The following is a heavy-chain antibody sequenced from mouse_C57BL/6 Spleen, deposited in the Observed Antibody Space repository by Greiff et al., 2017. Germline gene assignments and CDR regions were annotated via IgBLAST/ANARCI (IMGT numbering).Heavy chain of an antibody. CDR2: ISDGGSYT. V-gene: IGHV5-4*01. Sequence: EVHLVESGGGLVKPGGSLKLSCAASGFTFSSYAMSWVRQTPEKRLEWVATISDGGSYTYYPDNVKGRFTISRDNAKNNLYLQMSHLKSEDTAMYYCARGGWGVGDYDAGTFYAMDYWGQGTSVTVSS. CDR3: ARGGWGVGDYDAGTFYAMDY. CDR1: GFTFSSYA. D-gene: IGHD2-4*01. J-gene: IGHJ4*01.